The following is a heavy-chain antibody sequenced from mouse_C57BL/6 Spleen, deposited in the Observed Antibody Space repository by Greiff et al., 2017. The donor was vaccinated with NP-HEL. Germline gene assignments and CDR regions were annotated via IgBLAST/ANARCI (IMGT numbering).Heavy chain of an antibody. J-gene: IGHJ1*03. CDR2: ILPGSGST. CDR1: GYTFTSYW. V-gene: IGHV1-55*01. D-gene: IGHD1-1*01. Sequence: VQLQQSGAGLVKPGASVKLSCTASGYTFTSYWITWVKQRPGQGLEWIGVILPGSGSTNYKEKLKSKGTLTVDTSPNPAYMKLSSVTTEDSAVYYCARSAYYDGRYFDVWGTGTTVTVAS. CDR3: ARSAYYDGRYFDV.